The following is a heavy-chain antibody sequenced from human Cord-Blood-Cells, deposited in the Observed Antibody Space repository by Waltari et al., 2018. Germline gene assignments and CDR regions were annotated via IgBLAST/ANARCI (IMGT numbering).Heavy chain of an antibody. V-gene: IGHV1-2*02. J-gene: IGHJ3*02. Sequence: QVQLVQSGAEVKKPGASVKVSCKASGYSLTGYYSHWVRPAPGQGLEWMGWINPNSGGTNYEQKFQGRVTMTRDTSISTAYMELSRLRSDDTAVYYCARIYYGSGSYYDAFDIWGQGTMVTVSS. CDR2: INPNSGGT. CDR3: ARIYYGSGSYYDAFDI. CDR1: GYSLTGYY. D-gene: IGHD3-10*01.